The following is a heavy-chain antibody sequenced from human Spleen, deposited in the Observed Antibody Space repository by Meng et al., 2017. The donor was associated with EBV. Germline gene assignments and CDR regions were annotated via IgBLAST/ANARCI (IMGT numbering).Heavy chain of an antibody. CDR2: IYESGST. CDR3: ARGTSRPSMYYFDY. CDR1: GGSISSSNW. Sequence: QVQLQESGPGLGKPSGTLSLTCGVSGGSISSSNWWSWVRQPPGKGLEWIGEIYESGSTNYNPSLESRVTVSIDKSKNQFSLKLSSVTAADTAVYYCARGTSRPSMYYFDYWGQGTLVTVSS. J-gene: IGHJ4*02. D-gene: IGHD6-13*01. V-gene: IGHV4-4*02.